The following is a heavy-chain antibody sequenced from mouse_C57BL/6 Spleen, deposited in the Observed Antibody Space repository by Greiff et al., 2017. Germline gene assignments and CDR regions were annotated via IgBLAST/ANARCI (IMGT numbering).Heavy chain of an antibody. D-gene: IGHD2-10*01. CDR3: ARRAYLLYFDV. V-gene: IGHV1-22*01. Sequence: VQLKESGPELVKPGASVKMSCKASGYTFTDYNMHWVKQSHGKSLEWIGYINPNNGGTSYNQKFKGKATLTVNKSSSTAYMELRSLTSEDSAVYYCARRAYLLYFDVWGTGTTVTVSS. CDR2: INPNNGGT. CDR1: GYTFTDYN. J-gene: IGHJ1*03.